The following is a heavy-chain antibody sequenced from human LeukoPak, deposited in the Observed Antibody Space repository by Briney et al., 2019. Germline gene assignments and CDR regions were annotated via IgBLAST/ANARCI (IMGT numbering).Heavy chain of an antibody. Sequence: GGSLRLSCAASGFTFSSYSMNWVRQAPGKGLEWVSSISSSSSYIYYADSVKGRFTISRDNSKNTLYLQMNSLRAEDTAVYYCAREVYSSGWYNYFDYWGQGTLVTVSS. CDR3: AREVYSSGWYNYFDY. V-gene: IGHV3-21*01. D-gene: IGHD6-19*01. J-gene: IGHJ4*02. CDR2: ISSSSSYI. CDR1: GFTFSSYS.